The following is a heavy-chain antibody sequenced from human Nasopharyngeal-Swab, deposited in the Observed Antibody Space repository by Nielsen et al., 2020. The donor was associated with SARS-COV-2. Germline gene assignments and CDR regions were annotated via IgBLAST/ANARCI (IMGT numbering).Heavy chain of an antibody. Sequence: ASVKVSCKASGGTFSSYAISWVRQAPGQGLEWLGWMNPNSGNTGYAQKFQGRVTMTRNTSISTAYMELSSLRSEDTAVYYCARGPTKGYCSGGSCYFSGSMDVWGQGTTVTVS. CDR1: GGTFSSYA. V-gene: IGHV1-8*02. D-gene: IGHD2-15*01. J-gene: IGHJ6*02. CDR2: MNPNSGNT. CDR3: ARGPTKGYCSGGSCYFSGSMDV.